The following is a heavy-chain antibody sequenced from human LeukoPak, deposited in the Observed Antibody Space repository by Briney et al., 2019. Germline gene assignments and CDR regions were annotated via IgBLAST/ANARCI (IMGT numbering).Heavy chain of an antibody. D-gene: IGHD6-19*01. V-gene: IGHV3-74*01. J-gene: IGHJ4*02. Sequence: GGSLRLSCAASGFEFPLYCMHWARQVPGKGLVCVARVNRDGSSTLYADAVKGRFTISRENAENKVYLQMNSLRVEDTAIYYCARGSVDSGSYPFDFWGQGALVTVSS. CDR1: GFEFPLYC. CDR2: VNRDGSST. CDR3: ARGSVDSGSYPFDF.